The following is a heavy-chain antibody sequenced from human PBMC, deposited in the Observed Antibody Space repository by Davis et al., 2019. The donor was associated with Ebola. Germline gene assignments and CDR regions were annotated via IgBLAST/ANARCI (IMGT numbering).Heavy chain of an antibody. J-gene: IGHJ3*02. CDR2: ISSSSSYI. Sequence: PGGSLRLSCAASGFTFSSYSMNWVRQAPGKGLEWVSSISSSSSYIYYVDSVKGRFTISRDNAKNSLYLQMNSLRAEDTAVYYCARATGWPLPRLAAGGYAFDIWGQGTMVTVSS. CDR1: GFTFSSYS. V-gene: IGHV3-21*04. D-gene: IGHD6-13*01. CDR3: ARATGWPLPRLAAGGYAFDI.